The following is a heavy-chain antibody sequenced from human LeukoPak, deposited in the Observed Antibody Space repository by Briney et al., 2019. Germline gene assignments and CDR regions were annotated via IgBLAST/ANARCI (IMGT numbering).Heavy chain of an antibody. Sequence: ASVKVSCKASGYTFTGYYMHWVRQAPGQGLEWMGWISAYNGNTNYAQKLQGRVSTTTDTSTSTAYMELRGLRSDDTAVYFCARDGMSAAGFFDYWGQGTLVSVSS. CDR2: ISAYNGNT. D-gene: IGHD6-13*01. CDR1: GYTFTGYY. J-gene: IGHJ4*02. V-gene: IGHV1-18*04. CDR3: ARDGMSAAGFFDY.